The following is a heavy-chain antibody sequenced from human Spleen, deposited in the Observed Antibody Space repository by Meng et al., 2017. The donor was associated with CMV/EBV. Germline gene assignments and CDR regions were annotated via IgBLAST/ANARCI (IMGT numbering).Heavy chain of an antibody. CDR2: ISSFDDTI. D-gene: IGHD3-9*01. Sequence: GESLKISCVASGFNFRVHEMNWVRQAPGKGLEWISSISSFDDTISYADSVKGRFTISRDNAKNTLFLQMNRLRAEDTAVYYCARCLSDYHILTSKVNYYGMDVWGQGTAVTVSS. V-gene: IGHV3-48*03. CDR3: ARCLSDYHILTSKVNYYGMDV. CDR1: GFNFRVHE. J-gene: IGHJ6*02.